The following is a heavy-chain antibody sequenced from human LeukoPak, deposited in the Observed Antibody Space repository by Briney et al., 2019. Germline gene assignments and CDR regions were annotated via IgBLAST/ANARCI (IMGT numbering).Heavy chain of an antibody. J-gene: IGHJ2*01. V-gene: IGHV3-20*04. Sequence: GGSLRLSCAASRFTFDDYGMSWVRQAPGKGLEWVSGLNWNGGNTGYADSLKGRFTISRDNAKNSLYLQMNSLRAEDTALYYCARDRGYAASWYSRSGYFDLWGRGTLVTVSS. CDR2: LNWNGGNT. D-gene: IGHD6-13*01. CDR1: RFTFDDYG. CDR3: ARDRGYAASWYSRSGYFDL.